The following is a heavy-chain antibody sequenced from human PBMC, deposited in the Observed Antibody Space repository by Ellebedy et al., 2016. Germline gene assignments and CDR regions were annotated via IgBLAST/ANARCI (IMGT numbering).Heavy chain of an antibody. Sequence: SGPTLVKPTETLTLTCTFSGFSLSTYGVGVGWIRQPPGKAPEWLALIYYDDDKRFSPSLKTRLSITRHTSGNQVVLTMTDMDPADTATYYCAHSRTEYHYSPDSWGQGTLVTVSS. CDR1: GFSLSTYGVG. CDR3: AHSRTEYHYSPDS. D-gene: IGHD3-10*01. V-gene: IGHV2-5*02. J-gene: IGHJ5*01. CDR2: IYYDDDK.